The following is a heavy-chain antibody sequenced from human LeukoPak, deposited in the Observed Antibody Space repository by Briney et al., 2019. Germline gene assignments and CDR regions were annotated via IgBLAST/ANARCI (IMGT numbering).Heavy chain of an antibody. J-gene: IGHJ3*02. CDR1: GYTFTSYD. D-gene: IGHD3-9*01. V-gene: IGHV1-8*02. Sequence: ASVKVSCKASGYTFTSYDINWVRQATGQGLEWMGIINPSGGSTSYAQKFQGRVTMTRNTSISTAYMELSSLRSEDTAVYYCARGRILTVDAFDIWGQGTMVTVSS. CDR3: ARGRILTVDAFDI. CDR2: INPSGGST.